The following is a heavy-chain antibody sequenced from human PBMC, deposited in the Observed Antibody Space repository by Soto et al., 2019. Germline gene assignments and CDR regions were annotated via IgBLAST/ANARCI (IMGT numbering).Heavy chain of an antibody. Sequence: QVQLVQSGAEVKMPGASVKVSCKASGGTFSSYAISWVRQAPGQGLEWMGGLIPIFGTANYAQKFQGRVTITADDTTITAFRELSSLRSEVTAVYYCARIQGYCSGGSCYSGVNYGMDVWGQGTTVTVSS. V-gene: IGHV1-69*12. CDR3: ARIQGYCSGGSCYSGVNYGMDV. D-gene: IGHD2-15*01. CDR1: GGTFSSYA. CDR2: LIPIFGTA. J-gene: IGHJ6*02.